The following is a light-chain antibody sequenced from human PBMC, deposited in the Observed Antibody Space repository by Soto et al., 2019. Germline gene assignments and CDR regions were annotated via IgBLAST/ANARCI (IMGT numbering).Light chain of an antibody. V-gene: IGKV1-39*01. CDR1: QSIIGY. J-gene: IGKJ4*01. Sequence: IQMTQSPSSLSASVGDRVTITCRASQSIIGYLNWYQQKPGKAPKVLISGASTLHNGVPSRFSGRGSGTDFTLTISSLQPEDVATYYCQQSLSTLLTFGGGTKVDVK. CDR3: QQSLSTLLT. CDR2: GAS.